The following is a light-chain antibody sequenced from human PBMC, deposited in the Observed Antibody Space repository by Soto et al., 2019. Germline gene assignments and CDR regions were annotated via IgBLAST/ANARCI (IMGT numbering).Light chain of an antibody. J-gene: IGKJ5*01. CDR1: QSVSSSY. CDR2: GAS. Sequence: EIVLTQSPGTLSLSPGERATLSCRASQSVSSSYLAWYQQKPGQAPRLLIYGASSRATGIPDRFSGSGSGPDFTLTTSRLEPEDFAVYYCQQYGTSPITFGHGTRLEIK. CDR3: QQYGTSPIT. V-gene: IGKV3-20*01.